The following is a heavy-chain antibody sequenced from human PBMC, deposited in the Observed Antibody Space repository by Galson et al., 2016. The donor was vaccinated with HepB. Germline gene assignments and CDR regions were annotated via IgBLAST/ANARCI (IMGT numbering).Heavy chain of an antibody. CDR1: GFSLSNYE. Sequence: SLRLSCAVSGFSLSNYELNWVRQAPGKGPEWLSYSRYSGTGYSAESVKGRFTLPRDNAKTSVFLQMNTLRAEDTATYYCVRPKKKVGAQHWLQDYYYFGLDVWGQGTTVTVS. J-gene: IGHJ6*02. V-gene: IGHV3-48*03. CDR2: SRYSGTG. CDR3: VRPKKKVGAQHWLQDYYYFGLDV. D-gene: IGHD6-19*01.